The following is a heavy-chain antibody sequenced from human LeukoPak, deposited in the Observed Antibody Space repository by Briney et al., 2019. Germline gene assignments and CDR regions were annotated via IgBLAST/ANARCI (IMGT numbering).Heavy chain of an antibody. V-gene: IGHV4-39*07. J-gene: IGHJ4*02. CDR1: GGSISSSSYY. Sequence: SETLSLTCTVSGGSISSSSYYWGWLRQPPGKGLEWIGSIYYSGSTYYNPSLKSRVTISVDTSKNQFSLKLSSVTAADTAVYYCAKGFYDSSGYYYSTFDYWGQGTLVTVSS. CDR2: IYYSGST. D-gene: IGHD3-22*01. CDR3: AKGFYDSSGYYYSTFDY.